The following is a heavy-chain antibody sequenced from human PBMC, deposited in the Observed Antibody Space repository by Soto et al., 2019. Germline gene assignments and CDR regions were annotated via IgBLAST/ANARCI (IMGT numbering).Heavy chain of an antibody. J-gene: IGHJ4*01. Sequence: QVQLVQSGAEVKKPGASVKVSCKASGYTFTTYGITWVRQAPGQGLEWMGWISAYSGNTNYAQKLQGRLTVTTDTSTHTAYMDLRSLRSDDTDVYYCARVVKAGDYGDYGRYYFNYWGHGTLVTVSS. D-gene: IGHD4-17*01. CDR2: ISAYSGNT. CDR1: GYTFTTYG. CDR3: ARVVKAGDYGDYGRYYFNY. V-gene: IGHV1-18*04.